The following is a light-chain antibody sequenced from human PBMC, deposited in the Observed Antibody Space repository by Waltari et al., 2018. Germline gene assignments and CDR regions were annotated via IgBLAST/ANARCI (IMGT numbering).Light chain of an antibody. CDR3: GTWDSTLSDVV. CDR1: TSTIGTNF. CDR2: GNN. Sequence: QSMLTQPPSVSAARGVKVTISFSGTTSTIGTNFVSWYQQLPGTAPKLFLQGNNKRPAGIPHRFSGSKSGTSATLTITGLQTEDEADYYCGTWDSTLSDVVFGGGTKLTVL. J-gene: IGLJ2*01. V-gene: IGLV1-51*01.